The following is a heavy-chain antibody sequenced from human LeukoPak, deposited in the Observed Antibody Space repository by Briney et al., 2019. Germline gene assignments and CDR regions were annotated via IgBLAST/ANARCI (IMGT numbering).Heavy chain of an antibody. J-gene: IGHJ4*02. CDR2: ISSSSSYI. Sequence: GGSLRLSCAASGFTFSSYSMNWVRQAPGKGLEWVSSISSSSSYIYYADSVKGRFTISRDNAKNSLYLQMNRLRAEDTAVYYCARGGFSHYFDYWGQGTLVTVSS. V-gene: IGHV3-21*01. CDR3: ARGGFSHYFDY. CDR1: GFTFSSYS. D-gene: IGHD3-16*01.